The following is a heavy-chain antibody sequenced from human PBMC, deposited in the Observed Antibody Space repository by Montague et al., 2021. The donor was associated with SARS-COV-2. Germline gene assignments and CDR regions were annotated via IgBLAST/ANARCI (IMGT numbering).Heavy chain of an antibody. J-gene: IGHJ3*02. Sequence: SETLSLTCIVSGGSISSSYYWGWIRQPPGKGLEWIGSIYYSGSTYYNPSLKSRVTISVDTSKNQFSLKLSSVTAADTAVHYCARHGLAGITIFGVVTPRGGFDIWGQGTMVTVSS. D-gene: IGHD3-3*01. V-gene: IGHV4-39*01. CDR2: IYYSGST. CDR1: GGSISSSYY. CDR3: ARHGLAGITIFGVVTPRGGFDI.